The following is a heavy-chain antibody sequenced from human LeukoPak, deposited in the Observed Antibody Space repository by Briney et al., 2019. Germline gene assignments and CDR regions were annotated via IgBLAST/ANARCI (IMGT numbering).Heavy chain of an antibody. CDR1: GSTFSSYA. CDR3: AAHASGNSFWDY. D-gene: IGHD4-23*01. CDR2: ISSSGGST. J-gene: IGHJ4*02. V-gene: IGHV3-23*01. Sequence: GGSLRLSCAASGSTFSSYAMSWVRQAPGKGLEWVSAISSSGGSTYYADSVKGRFTISRDNSKNTLYLQMNSLRAEDTAVYYCAAHASGNSFWDYWGQGTLVTVSS.